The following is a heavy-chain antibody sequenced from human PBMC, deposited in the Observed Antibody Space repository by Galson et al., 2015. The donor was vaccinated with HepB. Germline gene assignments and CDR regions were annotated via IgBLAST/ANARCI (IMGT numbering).Heavy chain of an antibody. D-gene: IGHD6-19*01. CDR2: ISYDGSNK. CDR1: GFTFSSYA. V-gene: IGHV3-30-3*01. Sequence: SLRLSCAASGFTFSSYAMHWVRQAPGKGLEWVAVISYDGSNKYYAASVKGRFTISRDNSKNTLYLQMNSLRAEDTAVYYCACSLYSSGWYDAFDIWGQGTMVTVSS. CDR3: ACSLYSSGWYDAFDI. J-gene: IGHJ3*02.